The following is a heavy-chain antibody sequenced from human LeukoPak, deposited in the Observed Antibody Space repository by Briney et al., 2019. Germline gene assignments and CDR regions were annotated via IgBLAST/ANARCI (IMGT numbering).Heavy chain of an antibody. V-gene: IGHV1-18*01. CDR1: GYTFTSYG. CDR2: ISAYNGNT. Sequence: ASVKVSCKASGYTFTSYGVSWVRQAPGQGLEWMGWISAYNGNTNYAQKFQGRVTITADESTSTAYMELSSLRSEDTAVYYCARGPLDILTGYYNTFDYWGQGTLVTVSS. D-gene: IGHD3-9*01. J-gene: IGHJ4*02. CDR3: ARGPLDILTGYYNTFDY.